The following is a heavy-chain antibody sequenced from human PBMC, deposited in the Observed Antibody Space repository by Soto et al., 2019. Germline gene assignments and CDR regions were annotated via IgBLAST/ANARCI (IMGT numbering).Heavy chain of an antibody. D-gene: IGHD3-10*01. CDR3: VRDRGYPDSFDV. Sequence: EVQLVESGGRLVQPGESLRLSCAASGYTFSPFWMHWVRQAPGKRLVWVSHINSDGSTIVYADSVKGRFTISRDNAKNTLYLQMNSLKAEDTAVYYCVRDRGYPDSFDVWGRGTMVTVSS. CDR1: GYTFSPFW. CDR2: INSDGSTI. V-gene: IGHV3-74*03. J-gene: IGHJ3*01.